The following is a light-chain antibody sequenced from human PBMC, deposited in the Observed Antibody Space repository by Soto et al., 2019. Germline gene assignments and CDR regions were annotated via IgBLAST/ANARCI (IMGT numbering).Light chain of an antibody. Sequence: DIQMTQFPSSLSAAVGDRVTITCLASQSVNYYLNWYQQKPGKAPKLLIYGASSLQSGVPSRFSGSGSGTDFTLTISRLEPEDFAVYYCQQYGSSGTFGQGTKVEIK. CDR2: GAS. J-gene: IGKJ1*01. CDR3: QQYGSSGT. V-gene: IGKV1-39*01. CDR1: QSVNYY.